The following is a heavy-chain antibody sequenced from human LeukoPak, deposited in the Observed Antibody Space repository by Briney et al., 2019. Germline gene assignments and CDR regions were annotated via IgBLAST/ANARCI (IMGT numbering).Heavy chain of an antibody. CDR1: GLTVSNAW. CDR3: TTDRFS. Sequence: PGRSLRLSCAASGLTVSNAWMTWVRQAPGKGLEWVGRIKSKADGGRIDYAAPVKGRFTISRDDSKNTLYLQMNSLKIEDTAGYYCTTDRFSWGQGSLVTVSS. D-gene: IGHD2/OR15-2a*01. V-gene: IGHV3-15*01. J-gene: IGHJ5*02. CDR2: IKSKADGGRI.